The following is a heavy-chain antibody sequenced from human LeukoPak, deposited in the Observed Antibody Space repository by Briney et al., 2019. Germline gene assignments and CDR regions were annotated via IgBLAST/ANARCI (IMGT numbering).Heavy chain of an antibody. CDR2: IGTAGDT. CDR3: ARDGGGSAGYYYYGMDV. J-gene: IGHJ6*02. Sequence: PGGSLRLSCAASGFTFSSYDMHWVRQVTGKGLEWVSAIGTAGDTYYPGSVKGRFTISRENAKNSLYLQMNSLRVGDTAVYYCARDGGGSAGYYYYGMDVWGQGTTVTVSS. CDR1: GFTFSSYD. D-gene: IGHD4-23*01. V-gene: IGHV3-13*01.